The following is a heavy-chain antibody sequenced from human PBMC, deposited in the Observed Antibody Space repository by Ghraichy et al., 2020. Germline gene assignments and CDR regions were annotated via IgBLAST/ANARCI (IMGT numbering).Heavy chain of an antibody. Sequence: LSLTCAASGFTFSSYAMSWVRQAPGKGLEWVSAISGSGGSTYYADSVKGRFTISRDNSKNTLYLQMNSLRAEDTAVYYCAKGGRNTRAFDYWGQGTLVTVSS. CDR2: ISGSGGST. CDR3: AKGGRNTRAFDY. J-gene: IGHJ4*02. D-gene: IGHD3-16*01. CDR1: GFTFSSYA. V-gene: IGHV3-23*01.